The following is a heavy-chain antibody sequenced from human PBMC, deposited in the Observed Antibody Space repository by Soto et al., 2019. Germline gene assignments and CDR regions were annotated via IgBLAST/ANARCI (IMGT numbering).Heavy chain of an antibody. Sequence: EVQLVESGGTLVQPGGSLKLSCAASGFIFSDSAMHWVRQASGKGLEWVGRIRSKTSNYATAYAASVKGRFTISRDDAKNTAFLQMDSLKTEDTAVYYCTRYCSGGSCDDAFDIWGQGTMVTVSS. CDR1: GFIFSDSA. J-gene: IGHJ3*02. D-gene: IGHD2-15*01. CDR3: TRYCSGGSCDDAFDI. CDR2: IRSKTSNYAT. V-gene: IGHV3-73*01.